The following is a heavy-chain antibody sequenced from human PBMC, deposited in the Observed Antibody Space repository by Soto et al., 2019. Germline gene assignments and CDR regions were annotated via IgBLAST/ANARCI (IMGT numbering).Heavy chain of an antibody. Sequence: QVQLVQSGGEVKEPGASVRVSCKASGYTLISYGINWVRQAPGQGLEWLGWISPYNGKTDYAQKLQGRVTMTTDTSTSTAYMELRSLTSDDTAVYYCAREQTKWLKYAFDLWGQGTLVTVSS. CDR1: GYTLISYG. J-gene: IGHJ3*01. CDR2: ISPYNGKT. CDR3: AREQTKWLKYAFDL. D-gene: IGHD5-12*01. V-gene: IGHV1-18*01.